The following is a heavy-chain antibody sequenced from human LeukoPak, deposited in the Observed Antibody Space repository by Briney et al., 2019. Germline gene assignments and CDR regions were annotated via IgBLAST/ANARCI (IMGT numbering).Heavy chain of an antibody. CDR1: GGTFSSYA. CDR2: IIPILGIA. Sequence: GSSVKVSCKASGGTFSSYAISWVRQAPGQGLEWMGRIIPILGIANYAQKFQGRVTITADKSTSTAYMELSSLRSEDTAVYYCARRRIAAAGNDAFDIWGQGTMVSVSS. J-gene: IGHJ3*02. V-gene: IGHV1-69*04. D-gene: IGHD6-13*01. CDR3: ARRRIAAAGNDAFDI.